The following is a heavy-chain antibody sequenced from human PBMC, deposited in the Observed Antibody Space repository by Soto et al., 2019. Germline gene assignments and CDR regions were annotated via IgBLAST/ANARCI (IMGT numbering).Heavy chain of an antibody. J-gene: IGHJ4*02. V-gene: IGHV1-2*04. D-gene: IGHD1-26*01. Sequence: QVQLVQSGAEVKKPGASVKVSCKASGYTFTGYYMHWVRQAPGQGLEWMGWINPNSGGTNYAQKLQGWVTMTRDTYISTAYMELSRRRSDDTAVYYCASGDFLSWAYWGQGTLVTVSS. CDR2: INPNSGGT. CDR3: ASGDFLSWAY. CDR1: GYTFTGYY.